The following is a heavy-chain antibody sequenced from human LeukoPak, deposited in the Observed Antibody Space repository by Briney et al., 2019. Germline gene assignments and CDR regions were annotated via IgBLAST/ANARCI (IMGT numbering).Heavy chain of an antibody. V-gene: IGHV4-38-2*01. Sequence: GSLRLSCAASGFTVSSNYMSWVRQAPGKGLEWIGSFFLKGSTYYNPSLKSRVTISVDTSKNQFSLTLSSVTAADTAVYYCARVARCTSCFDVDYWGQGTLVTVSS. CDR3: ARVARCTSCFDVDY. CDR1: GFTVSSNY. J-gene: IGHJ4*02. CDR2: FFLKGST. D-gene: IGHD2-2*01.